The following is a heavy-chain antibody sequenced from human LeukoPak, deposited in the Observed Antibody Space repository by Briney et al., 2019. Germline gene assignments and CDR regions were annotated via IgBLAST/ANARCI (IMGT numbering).Heavy chain of an antibody. J-gene: IGHJ4*02. D-gene: IGHD1-1*01. CDR3: TKIKQLSGVYFDY. CDR2: IKSKRGGGTA. Sequence: GGSLTLSCGASGFTFTDAWMSWVRQAPGKGLEWVGRIKSKRGGGTADYAAPVKGRFTISRDDSKNTVYLQMNSLKTEDTAVYYCTKIKQLSGVYFDYWGQGTLVTVSS. V-gene: IGHV3-15*01. CDR1: GFTFTDAW.